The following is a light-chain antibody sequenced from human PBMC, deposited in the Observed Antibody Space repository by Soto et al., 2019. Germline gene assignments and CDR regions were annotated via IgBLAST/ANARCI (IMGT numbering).Light chain of an antibody. CDR1: QSVSSY. CDR3: QQRSNWPRT. CDR2: DAS. Sequence: VMTKSPTTLSVSPGERATLSCRASQSVSSYLAWYQQKPGQAPRLLIYDASNRATGIPARSSGSGSGTDFTLTISSLEPEDFAVYYCQQRSNWPRTFGQGTRLEI. J-gene: IGKJ5*01. V-gene: IGKV3-11*01.